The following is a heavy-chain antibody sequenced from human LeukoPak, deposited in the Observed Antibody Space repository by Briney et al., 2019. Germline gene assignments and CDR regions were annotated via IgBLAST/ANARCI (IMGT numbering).Heavy chain of an antibody. D-gene: IGHD3-22*01. CDR3: AKRGVVIRVILVGFHKEAYYFDS. V-gene: IGHV3-23*01. CDR1: GVTLSNYG. CDR2: ISDSGGST. J-gene: IGHJ4*02. Sequence: GGSLRPSCAVSGVTLSNYGMSWVRQAPGKGLEWVAGISDSGGSTKYADSVKGRFTISRDNPKNTLYLQMKSLRAEDTAVYFCAKRGVVIRVILVGFHKEAYYFDSWGQGALVTVSS.